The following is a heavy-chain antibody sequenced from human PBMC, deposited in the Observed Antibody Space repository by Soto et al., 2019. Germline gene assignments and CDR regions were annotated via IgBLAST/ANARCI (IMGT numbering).Heavy chain of an antibody. CDR1: GFSFSSYA. CDR2: FDGSVGHT. J-gene: IGHJ4*02. Sequence: PVGSLRLSCAASGFSFSSYAVSWVRQAPGKGLEWVSVFDGSVGHTYYTNSVKGRFTISNDNSKNTLFLQMNSLKAEDTAVYYCARVLINGDYSDSDYWGQGTLVTVSS. CDR3: ARVLINGDYSDSDY. D-gene: IGHD4-17*01. V-gene: IGHV3-23*01.